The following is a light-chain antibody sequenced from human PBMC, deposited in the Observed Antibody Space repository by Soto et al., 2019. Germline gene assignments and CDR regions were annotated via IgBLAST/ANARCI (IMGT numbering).Light chain of an antibody. CDR1: QSVATY. V-gene: IGKV3-11*01. J-gene: IGKJ5*01. Sequence: EIVMSQSAAALSVSPGERAALSCRVIQSVATYLAWYQQNPVQAPRLLIYDASNRAAGVPVRFSGTGSGTDLTITISSVEPADFAVYYCQLRSNWLPITFGQGRRLE. CDR2: DAS. CDR3: QLRSNWLPIT.